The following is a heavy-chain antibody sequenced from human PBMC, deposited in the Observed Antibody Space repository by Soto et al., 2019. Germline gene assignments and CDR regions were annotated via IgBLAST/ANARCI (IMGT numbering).Heavy chain of an antibody. J-gene: IGHJ6*02. D-gene: IGHD5-18*01. Sequence: SVKVSCKASGGTFSSYAISWVRQAPGQGLEWMGGIIPIFGTANYAQKFQGRVTITADESTSTAYMELSSLRSEDTAVYYCARDRPARGYSYGYYYYGMDVWGQGTTVTVSS. CDR1: GGTFSSYA. V-gene: IGHV1-69*13. CDR2: IIPIFGTA. CDR3: ARDRPARGYSYGYYYYGMDV.